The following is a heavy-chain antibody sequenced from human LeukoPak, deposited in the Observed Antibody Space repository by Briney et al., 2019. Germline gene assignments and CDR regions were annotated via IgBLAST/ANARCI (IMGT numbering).Heavy chain of an antibody. Sequence: GGSLRLSCAASGFTFNNYAMSWVRQAPGKGLEWVSSLSNDAVKTYYADFVKGRSTISRDNSKNTLYLQMNSLRAEDTAVYYCANGRNLRYFDPFDYWGQGTLVTVSS. V-gene: IGHV3-23*01. CDR2: LSNDAVKT. J-gene: IGHJ4*02. CDR3: ANGRNLRYFDPFDY. CDR1: GFTFNNYA. D-gene: IGHD3-9*01.